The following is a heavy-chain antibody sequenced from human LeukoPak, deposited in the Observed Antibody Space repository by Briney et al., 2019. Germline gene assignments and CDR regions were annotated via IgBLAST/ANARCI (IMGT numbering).Heavy chain of an antibody. D-gene: IGHD2/OR15-2a*01. V-gene: IGHV4-59*02. Sequence: PSETLSLTCVVSGASVSSSHWNWIRRLPGKGLEWIGCLSYTGKTDYNPALTGRVTISLDTSKNQVSLKLRSVTAADTAVYYCSEGYFEPFDHWGQGTLVTVSS. CDR3: SEGYFEPFDH. CDR2: LSYTGKT. J-gene: IGHJ4*02. CDR1: GASVSSSH.